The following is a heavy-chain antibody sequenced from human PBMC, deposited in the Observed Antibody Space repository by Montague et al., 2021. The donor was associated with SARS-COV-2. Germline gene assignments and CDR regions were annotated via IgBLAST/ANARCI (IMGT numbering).Heavy chain of an antibody. V-gene: IGHV3-7*01. CDR3: ATFKYCTTSTCAVEPYYYYYSGMDV. CDR1: GFGFNRYW. D-gene: IGHD2-8*01. J-gene: IGHJ6*02. Sequence: SLRLSCAASGFGFNRYWMTWVRQAPGKGLEWMANINQDGGEKYYVDSVKGRFTVSRDNAKNSLYLQLNSLRDEDMAVYYCATFKYCTTSTCAVEPYYYYYSGMDVWGQGTTVTVSS. CDR2: INQDGGEK.